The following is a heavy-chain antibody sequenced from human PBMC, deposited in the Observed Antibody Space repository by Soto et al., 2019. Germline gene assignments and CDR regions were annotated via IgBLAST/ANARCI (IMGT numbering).Heavy chain of an antibody. CDR3: ASEDSSVSSGSYQQYGY. Sequence: ASVKVSCKASGGTFSSYAISWVRQAPGQGLEWMGGIIPIFGTANYAQKFQGRVTITADESTSTAYMELSSLRSEDTAVYYCASEDSSVSSGSYQQYGYWGQGTLVTVSS. J-gene: IGHJ4*02. CDR2: IIPIFGTA. D-gene: IGHD3-10*01. CDR1: GGTFSSYA. V-gene: IGHV1-69*13.